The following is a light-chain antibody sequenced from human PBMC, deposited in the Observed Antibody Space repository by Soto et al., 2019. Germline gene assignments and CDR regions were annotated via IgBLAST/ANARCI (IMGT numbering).Light chain of an antibody. CDR1: SSDVGGYNY. V-gene: IGLV2-11*01. J-gene: IGLJ1*01. Sequence: QSALTQPRSVSGSPGQSVTISCTGTSSDVGGYNYVSWYQQHPGKAPKLMIYDVSKRPSVVPDRFSGSKSGNTASLPISGLQADDEADYYCCSYAGSYTYVFGTGTKLTVL. CDR2: DVS. CDR3: CSYAGSYTYV.